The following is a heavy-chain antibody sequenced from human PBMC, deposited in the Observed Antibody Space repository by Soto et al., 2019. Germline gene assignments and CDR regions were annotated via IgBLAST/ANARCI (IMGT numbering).Heavy chain of an antibody. V-gene: IGHV3-23*05. CDR1: GLPHSNFA. Sequence: GSLILSCTASGLPHSNFAMMWVRQAPGKGLECVSGIYGNGGGIQYADSVRGRFTISRDNSKNTVWLQMTDLRADDTAVYYCAKDAVYNDGLWLMDHWGQGTQVTVSS. CDR3: AKDAVYNDGLWLMDH. CDR2: IYGNGGGI. J-gene: IGHJ4*02. D-gene: IGHD1-1*01.